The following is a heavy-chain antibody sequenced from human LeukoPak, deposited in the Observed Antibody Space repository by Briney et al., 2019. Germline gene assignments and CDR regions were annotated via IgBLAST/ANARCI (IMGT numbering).Heavy chain of an antibody. CDR3: ARDREGYYGSGTYEYYFDY. V-gene: IGHV1-18*01. CDR1: GYTFTSYG. Sequence: ASVRVSCKASGYTFTSYGITWVRQAPGQGLEWMGWTSAYSGNTNYAQKLQGRVTMTTDTSTSTAYMELRSLRSDDTAVYYCARDREGYYGSGTYEYYFDYWGQGTLVTVSS. D-gene: IGHD3-10*01. J-gene: IGHJ4*02. CDR2: TSAYSGNT.